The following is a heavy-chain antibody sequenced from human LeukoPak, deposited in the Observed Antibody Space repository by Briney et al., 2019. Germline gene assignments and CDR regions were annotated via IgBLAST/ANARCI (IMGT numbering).Heavy chain of an antibody. V-gene: IGHV4-59*08. Sequence: PSETLSLTCTVSGGSISSYYWSWVRQPPGKGLEWIGYISYSGSTNYNPSLKSRVTISVDTSKNQFSLKLSSVTAADTAVYYCARRRRVTVTKGGDYFDYWGQGTLVTVSS. CDR1: GGSISSYY. CDR2: ISYSGST. D-gene: IGHD4-17*01. CDR3: ARRRRVTVTKGGDYFDY. J-gene: IGHJ4*02.